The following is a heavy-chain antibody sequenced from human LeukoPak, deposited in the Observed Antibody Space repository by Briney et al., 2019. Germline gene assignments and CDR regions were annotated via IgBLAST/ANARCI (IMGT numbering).Heavy chain of an antibody. CDR2: INGGNGNT. Sequence: ASVKVSCKAPGYTFTSYAMHWVRQAPGQRLEWMGWINGGNGNTKYSQKFQGRVTITRDTSARTAYMELSSLKSEDTAVYYCARDHAVTTFYYFDYWGQGTLVTVSS. CDR3: ARDHAVTTFYYFDY. D-gene: IGHD4-17*01. V-gene: IGHV1-3*01. J-gene: IGHJ4*02. CDR1: GYTFTSYA.